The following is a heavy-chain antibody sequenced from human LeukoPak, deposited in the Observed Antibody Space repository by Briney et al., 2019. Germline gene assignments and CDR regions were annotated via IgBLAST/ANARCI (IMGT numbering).Heavy chain of an antibody. CDR1: GGSISSYY. J-gene: IGHJ4*02. CDR2: IYTSGST. Sequence: SETLSLICTVSGGSISSYYWSWIRQPAGKGLEWIGRIYTSGSTNYNPSLKSRVTMSVDTSKNQFSLKLSSVTAADTAVYYCARLNTYYYDSSGPTGLFDYWGQGTLVTVSS. CDR3: ARLNTYYYDSSGPTGLFDY. V-gene: IGHV4-4*07. D-gene: IGHD3-22*01.